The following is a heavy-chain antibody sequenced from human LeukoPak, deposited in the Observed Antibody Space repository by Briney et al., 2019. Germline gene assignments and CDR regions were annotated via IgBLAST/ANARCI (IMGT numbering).Heavy chain of an antibody. CDR1: GYTFTSYY. V-gene: IGHV1-46*01. CDR3: ARDQQWGLIDY. J-gene: IGHJ4*02. D-gene: IGHD1-26*01. Sequence: ASVKVSCKASGYTFTSYYMHWVRQAPGQGLEWMGIINPSGGSTSYAQKFQGRVTMTRDMSTSTVYMELSSLRSEDTAVYYCARDQQWGLIDYWGQGTLVTVSS. CDR2: INPSGGST.